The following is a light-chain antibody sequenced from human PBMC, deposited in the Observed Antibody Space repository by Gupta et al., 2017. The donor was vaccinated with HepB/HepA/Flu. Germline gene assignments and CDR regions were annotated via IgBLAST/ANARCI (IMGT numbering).Light chain of an antibody. CDR1: QSVSSY. CDR3: QQRSNWPPTWT. CDR2: DAS. Sequence: EIVLTQSPATLPLSPGERATLSCRASQSVSSYLDWYQQKPGQDPRLLIYDASNRATGIPARFSGSGSGTDFTLTISSLEPEDFAVYYCQQRSNWPPTWTFGQGTKVEIK. V-gene: IGKV3-11*01. J-gene: IGKJ1*01.